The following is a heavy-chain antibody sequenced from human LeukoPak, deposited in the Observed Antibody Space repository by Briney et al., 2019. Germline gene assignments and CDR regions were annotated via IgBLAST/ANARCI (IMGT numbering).Heavy chain of an antibody. CDR3: ARDTLRATIAVAGTRTFDY. D-gene: IGHD6-19*01. Sequence: PSGTLSLTCTVSGGSISSYYWSWIRQPPGKGLEWIGYVYYSGSTNYNPSLKSRVTISVDTSKNQFSLKLSSVTAADTAVYYCARDTLRATIAVAGTRTFDYWGQGTLVTVSS. CDR1: GGSISSYY. CDR2: VYYSGST. J-gene: IGHJ4*02. V-gene: IGHV4-59*12.